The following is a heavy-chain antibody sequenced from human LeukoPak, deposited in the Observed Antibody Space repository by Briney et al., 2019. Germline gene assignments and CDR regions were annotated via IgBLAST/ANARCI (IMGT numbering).Heavy chain of an antibody. CDR1: GYTFTRYY. Sequence: SVTVSCKASGYTFTRYYMHWVRQAPGQGLEWMGWINPNSGGTNYAQKFQGRVTMTRDTSISTAYMELSRLRSDDTAVYYCARDGEGYCSGGSCYSGFGTGGYGMDVWGQGTTVTVSS. CDR2: INPNSGGT. D-gene: IGHD2-15*01. V-gene: IGHV1-2*02. CDR3: ARDGEGYCSGGSCYSGFGTGGYGMDV. J-gene: IGHJ6*02.